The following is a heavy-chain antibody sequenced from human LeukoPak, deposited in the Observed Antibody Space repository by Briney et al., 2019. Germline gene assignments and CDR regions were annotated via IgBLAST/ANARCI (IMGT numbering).Heavy chain of an antibody. J-gene: IGHJ4*02. V-gene: IGHV3-23*01. CDR3: ANYLQAEYGIRGAFDY. CDR2: VSGSGGAT. Sequence: GASLRLSCSASRSTFSNYDLSWVRQAPGKGLESHSTVSGSGGATYYADSVKGRFSVSRDNSKNTLNLQMNSLRVEDTAVYYCANYLQAEYGIRGAFDYGGQGNLVTVSS. CDR1: RSTFSNYD. D-gene: IGHD2/OR15-2a*01.